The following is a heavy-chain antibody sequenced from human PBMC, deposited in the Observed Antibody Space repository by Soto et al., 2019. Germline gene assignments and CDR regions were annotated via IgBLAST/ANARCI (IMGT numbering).Heavy chain of an antibody. CDR2: IYYSGST. D-gene: IGHD2-2*01. CDR1: GGSISSYY. Sequence: SETLSLTCTVSGGSISSYYWSWIRQPPGKGLEWIGYIYYSGSTNYNPSLKRRVTMSVDTSKMQFSLKLSSVTAADTAVYYCARVGTVVVFVYSPRYYHYFMYLCAKGT. J-gene: IGHJ6*03. V-gene: IGHV4-59*01. CDR3: ARVGTVVVFVYSPRYYHYFMYL.